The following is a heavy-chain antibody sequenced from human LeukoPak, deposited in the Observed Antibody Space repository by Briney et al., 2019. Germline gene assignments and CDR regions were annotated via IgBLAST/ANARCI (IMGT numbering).Heavy chain of an antibody. J-gene: IGHJ3*01. CDR1: GFTFSDYY. CDR3: ARVAYYDSRAQDV. CDR2: ISSSGSTI. V-gene: IGHV3-11*04. D-gene: IGHD3-22*01. Sequence: GGSLRLSCAASGFTFSDYYMSWIRQAPGKGLEWVSYISSSGSTIYYADSVKGRFTISRDNAKNSLYLQMNSLRAEDTAVYYCARVAYYDSRAQDVWGQGTMVTVSS.